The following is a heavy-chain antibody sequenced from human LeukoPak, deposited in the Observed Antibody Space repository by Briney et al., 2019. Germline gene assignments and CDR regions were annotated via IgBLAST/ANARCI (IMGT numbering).Heavy chain of an antibody. J-gene: IGHJ4*02. CDR3: ARHYGDYAGFFDY. CDR1: GGSIGRNNFY. CDR2: IYSSGST. D-gene: IGHD4-17*01. Sequence: SETLSLTCTVSGGSIGRNNFYWSWIRQPPGKGLEWIGSIYSSGSTYYNPSLKSQVTISIDTSKNQFSLNLSSVTAADTAVYYCARHYGDYAGFFDYWGQGTLVTVSS. V-gene: IGHV4-39*01.